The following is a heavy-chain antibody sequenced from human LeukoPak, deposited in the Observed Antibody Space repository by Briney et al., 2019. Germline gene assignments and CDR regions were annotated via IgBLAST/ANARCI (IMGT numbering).Heavy chain of an antibody. D-gene: IGHD3-3*01. CDR2: VSYDGRDR. Sequence: PGGSLRLSCAASGFAFSSYAMHWVRQAPGKGLEWVAGVSYDGRDRPCADSVKGRFTISRDNSRNTLFLQTSSLRPEDTAMYYCARSAVTIFGVVTNWFDPWGQGTLVTVSS. V-gene: IGHV3-30*15. CDR3: ARSAVTIFGVVTNWFDP. J-gene: IGHJ5*02. CDR1: GFAFSSYA.